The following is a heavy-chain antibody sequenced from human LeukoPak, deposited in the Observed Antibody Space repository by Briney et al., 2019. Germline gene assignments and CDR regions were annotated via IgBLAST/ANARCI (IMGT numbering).Heavy chain of an antibody. D-gene: IGHD3-22*01. CDR3: ARDPRPGTMIGPSYYYYGMDV. CDR2: IYYSGST. Sequence: PSETLSLTCTVSGGSISSSSYYWGWIRQPPGKGLEWIGSIYYSGSTYYNPSLKSRVTISVDTSKNQFSLKLSSVTAADTAVYYCARDPRPGTMIGPSYYYYGMDVWGQGTTVTVSS. CDR1: GGSISSSSYY. V-gene: IGHV4-39*07. J-gene: IGHJ6*02.